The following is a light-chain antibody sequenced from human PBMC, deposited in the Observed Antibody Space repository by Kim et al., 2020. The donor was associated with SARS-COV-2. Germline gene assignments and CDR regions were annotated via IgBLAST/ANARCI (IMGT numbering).Light chain of an antibody. J-gene: IGLJ3*02. CDR2: YDD. CDR3: RVWDSSSDHPV. CDR1: DIGSNS. V-gene: IGLV3-21*04. Sequence: APGTTASITCWGNDIGSNSVRCCQQKPGQAPVLVIYYDDDRPSAIPERVSGSTSGNTAALTISRVEAGDEADYYCRVWDSSSDHPVFGGGTQLTVL.